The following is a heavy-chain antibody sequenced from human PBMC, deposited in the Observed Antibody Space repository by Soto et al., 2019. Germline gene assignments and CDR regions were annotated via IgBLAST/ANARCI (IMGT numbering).Heavy chain of an antibody. CDR3: ARAQGYYDILTGERPTSGYYYYGMDV. V-gene: IGHV1-18*01. Sequence: VKVSCKASGYTFTSYGIIWVRQAPGQGLEWMGWISAYNGNTNYAQKLQGRVTMTADTSTNTAYMELSSLRSDDTAVYYCARAQGYYDILTGERPTSGYYYYGMDVWGQGTTVTVSS. CDR2: ISAYNGNT. D-gene: IGHD3-9*01. CDR1: GYTFTSYG. J-gene: IGHJ6*02.